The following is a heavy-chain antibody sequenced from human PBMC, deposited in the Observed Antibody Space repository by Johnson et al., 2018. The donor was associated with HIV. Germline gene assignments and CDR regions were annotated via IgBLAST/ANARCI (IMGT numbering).Heavy chain of an antibody. J-gene: IGHJ3*02. V-gene: IGHV3-15*01. D-gene: IGHD5-18*01. Sequence: VQLVESGGGLVKPGGSLSLSCAASGFTFSNAWMSWVRQAPGKGLEWVGRIKSKTDGGTTDYAAPVKGRFTISRDDSKNTLYLQMNSLRTGDTAVYYCAKGWRQLWPTGDGAFDIWGQGTMVTVSS. CDR2: IKSKTDGGTT. CDR3: AKGWRQLWPTGDGAFDI. CDR1: GFTFSNAW.